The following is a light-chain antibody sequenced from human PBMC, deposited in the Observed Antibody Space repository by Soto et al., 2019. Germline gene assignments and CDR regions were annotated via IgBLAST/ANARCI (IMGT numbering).Light chain of an antibody. CDR1: SSDVGAYDY. V-gene: IGLV2-14*01. CDR2: EVT. J-gene: IGLJ1*01. CDR3: SSYTRSSTYV. Sequence: QSALTRPASVSASPGQSIAISCSGTSSDVGAYDYVSWYQHHPGKAPKLIIYEVTYRPSGVSNRFSASKSGNTASLTISGLQAEDEADYYCSSYTRSSTYVFGTGTKVTVL.